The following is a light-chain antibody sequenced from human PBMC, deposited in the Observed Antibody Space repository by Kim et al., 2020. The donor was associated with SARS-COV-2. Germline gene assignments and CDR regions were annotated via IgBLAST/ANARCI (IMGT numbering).Light chain of an antibody. V-gene: IGKV3-15*01. CDR2: GAS. J-gene: IGKJ1*01. Sequence: SPGERATLSCRASQGIGSNLAWYQQKVGQAPRLLIFGASTRAAGFPVRFSGSGSGTEFTLTISSLQSEDFAVYYCQQYNNWPLWTFGQGTKVDIK. CDR3: QQYNNWPLWT. CDR1: QGIGSN.